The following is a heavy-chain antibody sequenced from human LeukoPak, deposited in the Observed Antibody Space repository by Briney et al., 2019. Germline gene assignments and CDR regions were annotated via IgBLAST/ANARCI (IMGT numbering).Heavy chain of an antibody. CDR3: ARTLYIAAAPGGFDY. V-gene: IGHV1-24*01. CDR1: GYTLTELS. J-gene: IGHJ4*02. Sequence: ASVKVSCKVSGYTLTELSMHWVRQAPGKGLEWMGGFDPEDGETIYAQKFQGRVTITEDTSTGTAYMELSRLRSDDTAVYYCARTLYIAAAPGGFDYWGQGTLVTVSS. D-gene: IGHD6-13*01. CDR2: FDPEDGET.